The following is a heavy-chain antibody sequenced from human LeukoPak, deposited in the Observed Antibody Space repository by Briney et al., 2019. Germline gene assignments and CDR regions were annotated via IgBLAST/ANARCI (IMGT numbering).Heavy chain of an antibody. CDR1: GGSISSGSYY. Sequence: SETLSLTCTVSGGSISSGSYYWSWIRQPAGKGLEWIGRIYTSGSTNYNPSLKSRVTISVDTSKNQFSLKLSSVTAADTAVYYCARDGDPFGVVDNWFDPWGQGALVTVSS. D-gene: IGHD3-3*01. V-gene: IGHV4-61*02. CDR3: ARDGDPFGVVDNWFDP. CDR2: IYTSGST. J-gene: IGHJ5*02.